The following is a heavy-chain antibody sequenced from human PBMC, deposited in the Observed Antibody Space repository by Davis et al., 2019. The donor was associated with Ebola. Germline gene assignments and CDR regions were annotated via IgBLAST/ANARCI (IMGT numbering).Heavy chain of an antibody. J-gene: IGHJ4*02. V-gene: IGHV4-34*01. D-gene: IGHD1-1*01. Sequence: SETLSLTCAAYGGSFSGYYWSWIRQPPGKGLEWIGEINHSGSTNYNPSLKSRVTISVDTSKNQFSLKLSSVTAADTAVYYCASSLTGTVDYWGQGTLVTVSS. CDR3: ASSLTGTVDY. CDR2: INHSGST. CDR1: GGSFSGYY.